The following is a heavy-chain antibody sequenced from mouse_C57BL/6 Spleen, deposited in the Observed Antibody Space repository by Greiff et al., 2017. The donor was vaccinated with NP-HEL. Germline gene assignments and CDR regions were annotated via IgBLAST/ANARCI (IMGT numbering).Heavy chain of an antibody. CDR2: ISYDGSN. CDR1: GYSITSGYY. CDR3: ARMDYDGAMDY. J-gene: IGHJ4*01. Sequence: EVKLMESGPGLVKPSQSLSLTCSVTGYSITSGYYWNWIRQFPGNKLEWMGYISYDGSNNYNPSLKNRISITRDTSKNQFFLKLNSVTTEDTATYYCARMDYDGAMDYWGQGTSVTVSS. V-gene: IGHV3-6*01. D-gene: IGHD2-4*01.